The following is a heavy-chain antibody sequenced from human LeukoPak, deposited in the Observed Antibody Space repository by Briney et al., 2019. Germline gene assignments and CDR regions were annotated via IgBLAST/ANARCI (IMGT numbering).Heavy chain of an antibody. CDR3: ARGHYYYYYMDV. CDR1: GYTLTGYY. V-gene: IGHV1-2*06. J-gene: IGHJ6*03. CDR2: INPNSGGT. Sequence: ASVKVSCKASGYTLTGYYMHWVRHAPGQGLEWMGRINPNSGGTNYAQKFQGRVTMTRDTSISTAYMELSRLRSDDTAVYYCARGHYYYYYMDVWGKGTTVTVSS.